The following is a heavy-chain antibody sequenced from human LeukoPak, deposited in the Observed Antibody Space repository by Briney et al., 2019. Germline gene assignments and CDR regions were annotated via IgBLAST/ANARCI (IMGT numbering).Heavy chain of an antibody. CDR2: INPSGGST. CDR1: GYTFTSYY. D-gene: IGHD2-8*01. J-gene: IGHJ6*03. Sequence: ASVKVSCKASGYTFTSYYMHWVRQAPGQGLEWMGIINPSGGSTSYAQKFQGRVTMTRDTSISTAYMELTRLRSDDTAVYYCARGGLRVMVYRLYYMDVWSKGTTVTVSS. CDR3: ARGGLRVMVYRLYYMDV. V-gene: IGHV1-46*01.